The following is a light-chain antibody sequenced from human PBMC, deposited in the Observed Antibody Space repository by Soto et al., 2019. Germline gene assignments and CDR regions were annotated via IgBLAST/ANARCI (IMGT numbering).Light chain of an antibody. Sequence: DIQMTQSPSSLSASVGDRVTITCRASQTITSYLHWYQQKLGKAPKLLIYAASSLQSGVPSRFSGSGSGTDFTLTISSLQPEDFATYYCQQSYSTPPTFGQGTKV. J-gene: IGKJ1*01. CDR1: QTITSY. CDR3: QQSYSTPPT. V-gene: IGKV1-39*01. CDR2: AAS.